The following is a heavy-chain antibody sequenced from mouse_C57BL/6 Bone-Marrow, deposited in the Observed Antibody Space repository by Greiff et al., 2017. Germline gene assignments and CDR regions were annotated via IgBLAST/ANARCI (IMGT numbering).Heavy chain of an antibody. CDR2: IYLGNGYT. V-gene: IGHV1-58*01. CDR1: GYTFTSYG. Sequence: EVQLQQSGAELVRPGSSVKMSCKTSGYTFTSYGINWVKQRPGQGLEWIGYIYLGNGYTEYNEKFKGKATLTADTSSSTAYLQLSSLTSEDTAIYFCARGRTIVSTYSYWGQGTSVTVSS. J-gene: IGHJ4*01. D-gene: IGHD2-5*01. CDR3: ARGRTIVSTYSY.